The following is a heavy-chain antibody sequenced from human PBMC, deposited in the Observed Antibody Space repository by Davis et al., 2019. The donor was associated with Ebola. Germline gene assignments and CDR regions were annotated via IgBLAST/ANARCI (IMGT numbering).Heavy chain of an antibody. J-gene: IGHJ3*01. Sequence: GESLKISCAASGFTFSRYAMHWVRQAPGKGLEWVSGISGSGANTYYADSVKGRFTISRDNSKNTLYLQMNSLRPEDTAVHYCARAGPKGAFDFSGQGTMVTVSS. D-gene: IGHD3-10*01. V-gene: IGHV3-23*01. CDR1: GFTFSRYA. CDR3: ARAGPKGAFDF. CDR2: ISGSGANT.